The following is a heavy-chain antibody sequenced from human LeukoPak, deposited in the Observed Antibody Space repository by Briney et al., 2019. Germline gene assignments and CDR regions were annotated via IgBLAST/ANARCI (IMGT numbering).Heavy chain of an antibody. V-gene: IGHV5-51*01. D-gene: IGHD3-22*01. CDR3: ARRNFSSVWFDP. J-gene: IGHJ5*02. CDR1: GYSFTSYW. Sequence: GESLKISCKGSGYSFTSYWIGWVRQMPGKGLEWMGIVYPAASQTIYSPSFQGRVTISVDKSISTAYLQWNTLKASDTAMYYCARRNFSSVWFDPWGQGTLVTVSS. CDR2: VYPAASQT.